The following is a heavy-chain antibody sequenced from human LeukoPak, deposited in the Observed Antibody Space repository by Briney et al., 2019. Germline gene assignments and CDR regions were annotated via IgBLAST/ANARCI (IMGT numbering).Heavy chain of an antibody. CDR3: VRDLGGRSGH. V-gene: IGHV3-74*01. D-gene: IGHD1-26*01. J-gene: IGHJ4*02. Sequence: GGSLRLSCAASGFTVSSNYMSWVRQAPGKGLVWVSRINEDGSTTNYADSVKGRSTIFRDNAKNTLYLQMNSLRAEDTAVYYCVRDLGGRSGHWGQGTLVTVSS. CDR2: INEDGSTT. CDR1: GFTVSSNY.